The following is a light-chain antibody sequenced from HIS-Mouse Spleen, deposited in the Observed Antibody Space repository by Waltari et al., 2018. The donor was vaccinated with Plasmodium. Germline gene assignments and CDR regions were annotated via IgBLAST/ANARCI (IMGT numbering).Light chain of an antibody. CDR1: ALPKKS. Sequence: YELTQPPSVSVSPGQTARITCSGDALPKKSAYLYQQKSGQAPVLVIYEDSKRPSGIPERFSGSSSGTMATLTISGAQVEDEADYYCYSTDSSGNHRVFGGGTKLTVL. J-gene: IGLJ3*02. CDR2: EDS. V-gene: IGLV3-10*01. CDR3: YSTDSSGNHRV.